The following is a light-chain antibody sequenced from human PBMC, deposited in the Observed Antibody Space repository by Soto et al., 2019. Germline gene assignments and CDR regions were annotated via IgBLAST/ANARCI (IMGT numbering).Light chain of an antibody. CDR2: GAS. CDR1: QSVRSNY. V-gene: IGKV3-20*01. Sequence: EIVLTQSPGTLSLSPGERATLSCRASQSVRSNYLAWYQRKPGQAPRLLIYGASTRATGIPDRFSGTGSGTDLTLTISRLEPEDFAVYYCQQYGGSPYTFGQGTKLEI. J-gene: IGKJ2*01. CDR3: QQYGGSPYT.